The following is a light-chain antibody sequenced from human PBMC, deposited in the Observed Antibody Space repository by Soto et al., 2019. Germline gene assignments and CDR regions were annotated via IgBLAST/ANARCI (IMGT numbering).Light chain of an antibody. Sequence: QSALTQPPSASGSPGQSVTISCTGTSSDVGGYYSVSWYQQHPGKAPKLIIYEVTKRPSGVPDRFSASKSDNTASLTVSGLQAEDEADYYCSSYAGRSNLVFGGGTKLTVL. V-gene: IGLV2-8*01. CDR1: SSDVGGYYS. CDR2: EVT. CDR3: SSYAGRSNLV. J-gene: IGLJ3*02.